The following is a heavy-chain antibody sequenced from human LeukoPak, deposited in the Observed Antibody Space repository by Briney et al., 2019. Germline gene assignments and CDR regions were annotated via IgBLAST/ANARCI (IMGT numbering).Heavy chain of an antibody. D-gene: IGHD1-26*01. CDR1: GFTFSSYE. Sequence: GGSLRLSCAASGFTFSSYEMNWVRQAPGKGLEWVSYITSSGSAIYYADSVKGRFTISRDNAKNSLYLQMNSLRAEDTAVYYCASSGSYFDYWGQGTLVTVSS. V-gene: IGHV3-48*03. J-gene: IGHJ4*02. CDR3: ASSGSYFDY. CDR2: ITSSGSAI.